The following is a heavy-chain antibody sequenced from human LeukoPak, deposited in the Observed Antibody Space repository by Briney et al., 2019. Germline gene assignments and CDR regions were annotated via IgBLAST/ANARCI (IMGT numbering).Heavy chain of an antibody. CDR1: GYTFTSYD. V-gene: IGHV1-8*01. J-gene: IGHJ6*02. CDR3: ARDLSYGMDV. CDR2: MNPNSGNT. Sequence: GASVKVSCKASGYTFTSYDINWVRQATGQGLEWMGWMNPNSGNTGYAQKFQGWVTMTRDTSISTAYMELSRLRSDDTAVYYCARDLSYGMDVWGQGTTVTVSS.